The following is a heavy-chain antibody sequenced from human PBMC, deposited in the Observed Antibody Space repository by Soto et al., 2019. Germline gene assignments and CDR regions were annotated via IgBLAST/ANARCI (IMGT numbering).Heavy chain of an antibody. CDR1: GGTFSSYA. J-gene: IGHJ6*02. CDR2: IIPIFGTA. Sequence: SVKVSCKASGGTFSSYAISWVRQAPGQGLEWMGGIIPIFGTANYAQKFQGRVTITADEFTSTAYMELSSLRSEDTAVYYCARDLKVDSSCDYMLPHYYGMDVWGQGTTVTVSS. V-gene: IGHV1-69*13. CDR3: ARDLKVDSSCDYMLPHYYGMDV. D-gene: IGHD3-22*01.